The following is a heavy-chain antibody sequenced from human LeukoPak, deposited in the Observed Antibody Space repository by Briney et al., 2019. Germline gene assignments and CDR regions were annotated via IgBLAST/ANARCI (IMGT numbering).Heavy chain of an antibody. V-gene: IGHV3-33*06. D-gene: IGHD2-15*01. Sequence: GGSLRLSCAASGFTFSSYGMHWVRQAPGKGLEWVAVIWYDGSNKYYADSVKGRFTISRDNSKNTLYLQMNSLRAEDTAVYYCAKESHCSGGSCSPQFDYWGQGTLVSVCS. CDR2: IWYDGSNK. CDR3: AKESHCSGGSCSPQFDY. CDR1: GFTFSSYG. J-gene: IGHJ4*02.